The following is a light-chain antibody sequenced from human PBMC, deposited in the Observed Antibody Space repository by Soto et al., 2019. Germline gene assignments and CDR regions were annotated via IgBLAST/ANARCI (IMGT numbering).Light chain of an antibody. CDR1: SGSIASNY. CDR3: HSYGSTEQGV. V-gene: IGLV6-57*04. CDR2: EDN. J-gene: IGLJ3*02. Sequence: NFMLTQPHSVSESPGKTVTISCTRSSGSIASNYVQWYQQRPGSAPTTVIYEDNQRPSGVPDRFSGSIDSSSNSASLTIAGLKTEDEADYYCHSYGSTEQGVFGGGTKLTVL.